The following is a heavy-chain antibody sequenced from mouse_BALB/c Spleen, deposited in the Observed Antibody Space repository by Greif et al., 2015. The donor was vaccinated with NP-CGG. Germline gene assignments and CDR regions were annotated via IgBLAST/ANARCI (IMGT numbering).Heavy chain of an antibody. CDR1: GYTFADYY. CDR3: ARRTGTEAMDY. D-gene: IGHD4-1*01. V-gene: IGHV1-84*02. CDR2: IYPGSGNT. Sequence: LQESGPELVEPGASVKISCKASGYTFADYYINWVKQKPGQGLEWIGWIYPGSGNTKYNEKFKGKATLTVDTSSSTAYMQFSSLTSEDTAVYFCARRTGTEAMDYWGQGTSVTVSS. J-gene: IGHJ4*01.